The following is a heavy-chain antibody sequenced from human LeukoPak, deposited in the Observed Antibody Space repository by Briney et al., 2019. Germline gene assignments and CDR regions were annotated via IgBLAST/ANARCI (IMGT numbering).Heavy chain of an antibody. V-gene: IGHV1-3*01. CDR2: INAGNGNT. CDR3: AREKVDSSGYAEYFQH. D-gene: IGHD3-22*01. Sequence: ASVKVSCKASGYTFTSYAMHWVRQAPGQRLEWMGWINAGNGNTKYSQKFQGRVTITRDTSASTAYMELSRLRSDDTAVYYCAREKVDSSGYAEYFQHWGQGTLVTVSS. J-gene: IGHJ1*01. CDR1: GYTFTSYA.